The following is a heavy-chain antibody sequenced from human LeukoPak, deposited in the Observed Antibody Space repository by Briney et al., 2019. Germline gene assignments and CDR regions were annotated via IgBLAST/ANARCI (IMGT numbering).Heavy chain of an antibody. CDR2: IYYSGST. Sequence: SETLSLTCTVSGGSISSSSYYWGWIRQPPGKGLEWIGNIYYSGSTYYNPSLKSRVTISVDTPKNQFSLNLISVTAADTAVYYCARRHCSSTNCYGDAFDIWGQGTMVTVSS. D-gene: IGHD2-2*01. CDR1: GGSISSSSYY. CDR3: ARRHCSSTNCYGDAFDI. V-gene: IGHV4-39*01. J-gene: IGHJ3*02.